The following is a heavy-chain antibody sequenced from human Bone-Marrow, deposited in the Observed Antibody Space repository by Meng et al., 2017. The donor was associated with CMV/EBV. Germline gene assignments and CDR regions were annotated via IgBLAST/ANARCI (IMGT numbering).Heavy chain of an antibody. V-gene: IGHV4-59*01. CDR1: GGSISSYY. CDR3: ARDGLGGAPDY. J-gene: IGHJ4*02. Sequence: SETLSLTCTVSGGSISSYYWSWIRQPPGKGLEWIGYIYYSGSTNYNPSLKSRVTISVDTSKNQFSLKLSSVTAADTAVYYCARDGLGGAPDYWGQGTLVTASS. CDR2: IYYSGST. D-gene: IGHD3-16*01.